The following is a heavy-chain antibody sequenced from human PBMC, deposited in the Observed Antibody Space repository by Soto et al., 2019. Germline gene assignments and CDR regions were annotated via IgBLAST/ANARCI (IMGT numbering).Heavy chain of an antibody. J-gene: IGHJ6*02. CDR2: ISSSGSTI. CDR1: GFTFSSYE. V-gene: IGHV3-48*03. Sequence: GGSLRLSCAASGFTFSSYEMNWVRQAPGKGLEWVSYISSSGSTIYYADSVKGRFTISRDNAKNSLYLQMNSPRAEDTAVYYCARAKWFGELYGMDVWGQGTTVTVSS. D-gene: IGHD3-10*01. CDR3: ARAKWFGELYGMDV.